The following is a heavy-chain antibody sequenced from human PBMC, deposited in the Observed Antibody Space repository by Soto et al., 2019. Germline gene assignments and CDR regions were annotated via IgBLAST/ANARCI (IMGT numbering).Heavy chain of an antibody. CDR3: ARDLRAIVVVTAFFNYGMDV. CDR1: GYTFTSYG. CDR2: ISAYNGNT. Sequence: ASVKVSCKASGYTFTSYGISWVRQAPGQGLEWMGWISAYNGNTNYAQKLQGRVTMTTDTSTSTAYMELRSLRSDDTAVYYCARDLRAIVVVTAFFNYGMDVWGQGTTVTVSS. V-gene: IGHV1-18*01. D-gene: IGHD2-21*02. J-gene: IGHJ6*02.